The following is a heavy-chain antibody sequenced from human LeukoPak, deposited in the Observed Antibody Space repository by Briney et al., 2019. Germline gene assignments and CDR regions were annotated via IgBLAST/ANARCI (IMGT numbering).Heavy chain of an antibody. CDR2: LSSDWRYI. J-gene: IGHJ4*02. Sequence: GGSLRLSCAASGFTFSTYTMNWVRQAPGKGLEWVSSLSSDWRYIYYADSVKGRFTISRDNAKNSLYLQMNSLRVEDTAMYFCAREDDPKPKYDYWGQGTLVTVSS. CDR1: GFTFSTYT. D-gene: IGHD1-1*01. V-gene: IGHV3-21*01. CDR3: AREDDPKPKYDY.